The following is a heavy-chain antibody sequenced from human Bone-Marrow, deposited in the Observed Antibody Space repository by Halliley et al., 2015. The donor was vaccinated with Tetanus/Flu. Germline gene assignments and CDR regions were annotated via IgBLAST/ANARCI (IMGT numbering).Heavy chain of an antibody. CDR3: ARDRENFIGSRPPSGY. CDR2: ISAYSGST. Sequence: MGYISAYSGSTHYAQNFQGRVTLTTDTSTTTAYMELRSLKSDDTAVYYCARDRENFIGSRPPSGYWGQGTLVTISS. J-gene: IGHJ4*02. D-gene: IGHD2-15*01. V-gene: IGHV1-18*01.